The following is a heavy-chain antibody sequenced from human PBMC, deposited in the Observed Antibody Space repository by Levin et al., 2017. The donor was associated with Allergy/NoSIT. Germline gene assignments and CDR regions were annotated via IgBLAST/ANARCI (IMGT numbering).Heavy chain of an antibody. CDR2: IKQDGSEK. CDR3: ARVSTGAEYFQH. D-gene: IGHD2/OR15-2a*01. V-gene: IGHV3-7*04. CDR1: GFTVSSYW. J-gene: IGHJ1*01. Sequence: GGSLRLSCAASGFTVSSYWMSWVRQAPGKGLEWVANIKQDGSEKYYVDSVKGRFTISRDNAKNSLYLQMNSLRAEDTAVYYCARVSTGAEYFQHWGQGTLVTVSS.